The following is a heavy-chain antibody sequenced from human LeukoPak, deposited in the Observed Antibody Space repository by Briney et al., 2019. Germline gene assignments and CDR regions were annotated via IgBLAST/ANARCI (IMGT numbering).Heavy chain of an antibody. CDR3: ARQTHEKDTAMEFFDY. J-gene: IGHJ4*02. Sequence: ASVKVSRKASGYTFTGYYMHWVRQAPGQGLEWMGWINPNSGGTNYAQKFQGWVTMTRDTSISTAYMELSRLRSDDTAVYYCARQTHEKDTAMEFFDYWGQGTLVTVSS. CDR2: INPNSGGT. CDR1: GYTFTGYY. D-gene: IGHD5-18*01. V-gene: IGHV1-2*04.